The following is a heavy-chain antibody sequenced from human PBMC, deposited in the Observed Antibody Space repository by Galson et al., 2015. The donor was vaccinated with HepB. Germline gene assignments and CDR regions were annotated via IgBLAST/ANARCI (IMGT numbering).Heavy chain of an antibody. CDR2: IRYDGSNK. Sequence: LRLSCAASGFTFSSYGMHWVRQAPGKGLEWVAFIRYDGSNKYYADSVKGRFTISRDNSKNTLYLQMNSLRAEDTAVYYCAKEYCGGDCYWDFQDWFDPWGQGTLVTVSS. J-gene: IGHJ5*02. V-gene: IGHV3-30*02. CDR1: GFTFSSYG. CDR3: AKEYCGGDCYWDFQDWFDP. D-gene: IGHD2-21*02.